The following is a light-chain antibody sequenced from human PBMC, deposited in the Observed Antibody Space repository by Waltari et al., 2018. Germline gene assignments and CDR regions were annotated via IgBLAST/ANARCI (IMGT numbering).Light chain of an antibody. V-gene: IGKV3-20*01. J-gene: IGKJ1*01. Sequence: EIALTQSPGSLSSSPGERVTLSCRASQSVSRALAWYQQKPGQAPRLLIFGASTRATGSPDRLSGSGSETDFSLTISRLEPEDFAVYYCQHYVRLPATFGRGTKVEIK. CDR1: QSVSRA. CDR3: QHYVRLPAT. CDR2: GAS.